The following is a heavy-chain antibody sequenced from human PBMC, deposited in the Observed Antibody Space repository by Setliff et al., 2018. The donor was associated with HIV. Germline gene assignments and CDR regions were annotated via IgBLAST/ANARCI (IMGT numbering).Heavy chain of an antibody. D-gene: IGHD5-18*01. CDR2: INHSGGT. V-gene: IGHV4-34*01. CDR3: ARVFVDTAVLRVLEYYFDS. J-gene: IGHJ4*02. CDR1: GGSFSAYY. Sequence: PSETLSLTCAVYGGSFSAYYWSWIRQTPGKGLEWIGEINHSGGTNYNPSLKSRVTMSVDTSKNQFSLKLSSVTAADTAVYYCARVFVDTAVLRVLEYYFDSWGRGTLVTVSS.